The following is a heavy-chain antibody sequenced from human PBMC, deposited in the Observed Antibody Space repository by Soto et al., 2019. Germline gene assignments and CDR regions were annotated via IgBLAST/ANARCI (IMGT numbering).Heavy chain of an antibody. CDR1: GFTFSSYA. V-gene: IGHV3-23*01. Sequence: EMQLLESGGGLVQPGGSLRLSCVASGFTFSSYAMTWVRQAPGKGLEWVSTISDRGTNTYYADSVKGRFTISRDNSKNTLYLQVKNLRADDTAVYYCAKDYSSGYYAFDIWGQGTMVTVSS. CDR2: ISDRGTNT. J-gene: IGHJ3*02. D-gene: IGHD3-22*01. CDR3: AKDYSSGYYAFDI.